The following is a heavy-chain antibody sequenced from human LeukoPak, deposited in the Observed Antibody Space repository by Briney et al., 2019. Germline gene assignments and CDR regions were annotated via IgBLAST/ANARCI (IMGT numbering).Heavy chain of an antibody. D-gene: IGHD5-24*01. CDR3: ARLEMATLGDYVDY. J-gene: IGHJ4*02. Sequence: PSETLSLTCTVSGGSISSYYWSWIRQPPGKGLEWIGYIYYSGSTNYNPSLKSRVTISVDTSKNQFSLKLSSVTAADTAVYYCARLEMATLGDYVDYWGQGTLVTVSS. CDR2: IYYSGST. V-gene: IGHV4-59*08. CDR1: GGSISSYY.